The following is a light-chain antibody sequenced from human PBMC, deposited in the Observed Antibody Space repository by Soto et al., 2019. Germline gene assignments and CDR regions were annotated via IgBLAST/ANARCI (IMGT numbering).Light chain of an antibody. Sequence: DIQMTQSPSSLSASVGDRVTITCRASQSISSYLNWYQQRPGKAPKFLIYAASSLQSGVPSRFSGSGSWTDFTLTISSLQPEDFATYYCQQTYSTPLTFGGGTKVEIQ. CDR2: AAS. CDR1: QSISSY. J-gene: IGKJ4*01. CDR3: QQTYSTPLT. V-gene: IGKV1-39*01.